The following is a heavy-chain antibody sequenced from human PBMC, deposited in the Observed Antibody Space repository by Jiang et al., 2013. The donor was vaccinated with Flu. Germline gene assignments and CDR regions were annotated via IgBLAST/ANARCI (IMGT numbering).Heavy chain of an antibody. CDR1: GGTFSSYA. J-gene: IGHJ6*04. Sequence: GAEVKKPGSSVKVSCKASGGTFSSYAISWVRQAPGQGLEWMGRIIPILGIANYAQKFQGRVTITADKSTSTAYMELSSLRSEDTAVYYCAYQPCDFWSGYCPYYYGMDVWGKGTTVTASS. CDR2: IIPILGIA. D-gene: IGHD3-3*01. V-gene: IGHV1-69*04. CDR3: AYQPCDFWSGYCPYYYGMDV.